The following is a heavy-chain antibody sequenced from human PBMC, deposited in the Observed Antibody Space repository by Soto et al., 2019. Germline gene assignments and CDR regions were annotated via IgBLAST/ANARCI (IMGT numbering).Heavy chain of an antibody. CDR3: ARAGIESSGPHFDY. V-gene: IGHV4-4*07. CDR2: IYISGST. CDR1: GGSISSNY. Sequence: QVQLQESGPGLVKPSETLSLTCTVSGGSISSNYWSWIRQPAGKGLEWIGRIYISGSTNYNPSLKSRVTMSIDTSKNQFSLKLSSVTAADTVVYYCARAGIESSGPHFDYWGQGNLVTVSS. D-gene: IGHD3-22*01. J-gene: IGHJ4*02.